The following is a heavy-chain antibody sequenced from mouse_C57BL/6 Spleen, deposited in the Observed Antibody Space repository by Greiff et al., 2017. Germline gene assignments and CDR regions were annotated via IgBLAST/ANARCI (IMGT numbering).Heavy chain of an antibody. J-gene: IGHJ2*01. CDR3: ARYGYDYDEGYYFDY. CDR1: GYTFTSYW. V-gene: IGHV1-72*01. D-gene: IGHD2-4*01. CDR2: IDPNSGGT. Sequence: QVQLQQPGAELVKPGASVKLSCKASGYTFTSYWMHWVKQRPGRGLEWIGRIDPNSGGTKYNEKFKSKATLTVDNPSSTAYMQRSSLTSEDSAVYDCARYGYDYDEGYYFDYWGQGTTLTVSS.